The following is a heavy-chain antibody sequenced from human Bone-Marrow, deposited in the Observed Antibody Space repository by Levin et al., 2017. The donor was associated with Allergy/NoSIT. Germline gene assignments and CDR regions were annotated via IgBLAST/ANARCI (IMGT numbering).Heavy chain of an antibody. CDR2: IDPNTGAT. CDR3: ARELGEWGVSTNIDL. J-gene: IGHJ5*02. D-gene: IGHD3-16*01. V-gene: IGHV1-2*02. Sequence: ASVKVSCKASGYTFTAYYLHWVRQAPGPGLEWMGWIDPNTGATNYAQKFQGRVTITSDTSITTAYMELSRLTSDDAAGYYCARELGEWGVSTNIDLWGQGTLVTVST. CDR1: GYTFTAYY.